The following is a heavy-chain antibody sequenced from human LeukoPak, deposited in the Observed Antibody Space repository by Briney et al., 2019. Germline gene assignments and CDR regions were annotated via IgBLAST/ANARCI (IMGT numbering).Heavy chain of an antibody. J-gene: IGHJ4*02. CDR3: ATGYYSHYFDY. D-gene: IGHD3-22*01. Sequence: GESLKISCKGSGYSFTSYWIGWVRQMPGKGLEWMGIIYPGDSDTKYSPSFRGQVTISADKSISTAYLQWSSLKASDTAMYYYATGYYSHYFDYCGQGTLVTVSS. CDR2: IYPGDSDT. CDR1: GYSFTSYW. V-gene: IGHV5-51*01.